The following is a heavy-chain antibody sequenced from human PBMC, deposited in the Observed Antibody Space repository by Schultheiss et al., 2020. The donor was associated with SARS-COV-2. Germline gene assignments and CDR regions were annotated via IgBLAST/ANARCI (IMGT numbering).Heavy chain of an antibody. CDR1: GGSFSGYY. Sequence: SETLSLTCAVYGGSFSGYYWSWIRQHPGKGLEYIGYIYYSGSTYYNPSLKSRLTISVDTSKNQFSLKLSSVTAADTAVYYCARSTYYYGSGSYYGGWYFDLWGRGTLVAVSS. J-gene: IGHJ2*01. CDR3: ARSTYYYGSGSYYGGWYFDL. V-gene: IGHV4-31*11. D-gene: IGHD3-10*01. CDR2: IYYSGST.